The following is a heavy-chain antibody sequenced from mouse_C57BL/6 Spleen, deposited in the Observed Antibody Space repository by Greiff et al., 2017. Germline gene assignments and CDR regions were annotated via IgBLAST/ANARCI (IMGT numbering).Heavy chain of an antibody. J-gene: IGHJ1*03. CDR2: IYPGDGDT. Sequence: VQGVESGPELVKPGASVKISCKASGYAFSSSWMNWVKQRPGKGLEWIGRIYPGDGDTNYNGKFKGKDTLTADKSSSTAYMQLSSLTSEDSAVYFCARWGGYFDVWGTGTTVTVSS. CDR3: ARWGGYFDV. CDR1: GYAFSSSW. V-gene: IGHV1-82*01.